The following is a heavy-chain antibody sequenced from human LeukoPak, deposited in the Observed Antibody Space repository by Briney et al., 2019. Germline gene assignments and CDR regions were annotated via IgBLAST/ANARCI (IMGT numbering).Heavy chain of an antibody. J-gene: IGHJ4*02. V-gene: IGHV1-2*02. CDR3: ARVHWPAAGPYFDY. CDR1: GYTFTAYY. Sequence: GASVKVSCKASGYTFTAYYMHWVRQAPGQGLEWMGWINPNSGGTNYAQKFQGRVTMTRDTSISTAYMELSRLRSDDTAVYYCARVHWPAAGPYFDYWGQGTLVTVSS. D-gene: IGHD6-13*01. CDR2: INPNSGGT.